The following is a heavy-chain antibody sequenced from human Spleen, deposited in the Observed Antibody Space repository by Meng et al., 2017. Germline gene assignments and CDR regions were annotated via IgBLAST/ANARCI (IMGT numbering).Heavy chain of an antibody. Sequence: ETLSLTCAASGFSFSTYAIQWVRQAPGKGLEWVSGLSGSGASTYYADSVKGRFTISRDNSKNTLYLQMNSLRAEDTAVYYCARDGGYGDYIAFDYWGQGTLVTVSS. D-gene: IGHD4-17*01. CDR3: ARDGGYGDYIAFDY. CDR1: GFSFSTYA. J-gene: IGHJ4*02. CDR2: LSGSGAST. V-gene: IGHV3-23*01.